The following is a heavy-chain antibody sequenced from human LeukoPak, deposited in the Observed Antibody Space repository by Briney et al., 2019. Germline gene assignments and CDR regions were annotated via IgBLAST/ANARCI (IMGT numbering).Heavy chain of an antibody. Sequence: SVKVSCKASGFTFTSSAIQWVQQARGQRLEWIGWIVVGSGNTNYAQKFQERVTITRDMSTSTAYMELSSLRSEDTAVYYCAADQTGVGYCDGDCYSYWGQGALVTVSS. V-gene: IGHV1-58*02. CDR3: AADQTGVGYCDGDCYSY. CDR1: GFTFTSSA. CDR2: IVVGSGNT. D-gene: IGHD2-21*01. J-gene: IGHJ4*02.